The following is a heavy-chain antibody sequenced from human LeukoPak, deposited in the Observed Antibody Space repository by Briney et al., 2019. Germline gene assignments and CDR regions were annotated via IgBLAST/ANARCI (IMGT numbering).Heavy chain of an antibody. CDR3: ARDSSRGYYDSSGYPDY. V-gene: IGHV1-8*03. D-gene: IGHD3-22*01. Sequence: ASVTVSCKASGYTFTSYDINWVRQAAGQGVEGMGWMNPNSGNTGYAQKVQGRVTITRNTSISTAYMELSSLRSEDTAVYYCARDSSRGYYDSSGYPDYWGQGTLVTVS. CDR2: MNPNSGNT. J-gene: IGHJ4*02. CDR1: GYTFTSYD.